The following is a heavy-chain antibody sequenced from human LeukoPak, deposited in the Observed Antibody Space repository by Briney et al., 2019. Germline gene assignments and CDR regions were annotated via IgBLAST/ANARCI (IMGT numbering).Heavy chain of an antibody. V-gene: IGHV1-8*03. Sequence: ALVKVSCKASGYTFTSYDINWVRQATGQGLEWMGWMNPNSGNTGYAQKFQGRVTITRNTSISTAYMELSSLRSEDTAVYYCARGTYYDFWSGLNDAFDIWGQGTMVTVSS. CDR1: GYTFTSYD. CDR3: ARGTYYDFWSGLNDAFDI. D-gene: IGHD3-3*01. J-gene: IGHJ3*02. CDR2: MNPNSGNT.